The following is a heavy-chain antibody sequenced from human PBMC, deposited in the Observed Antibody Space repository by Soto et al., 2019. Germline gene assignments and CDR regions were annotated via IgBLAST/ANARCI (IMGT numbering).Heavy chain of an antibody. CDR3: ARDDMSATGYSVAH. Sequence: QVQLVESGGGGVQPGRSLRLSCAASGFTFSSYAMHWVRQAPGKGLEWVALIYYDGSKKYYAESVRGRFTISRDNARNALYLQMTGLRAGDTAVYYCARDDMSATGYSVAHWAQGTLLTVSS. CDR2: IYYDGSKK. J-gene: IGHJ4*02. D-gene: IGHD2-15*01. V-gene: IGHV3-33*01. CDR1: GFTFSSYA.